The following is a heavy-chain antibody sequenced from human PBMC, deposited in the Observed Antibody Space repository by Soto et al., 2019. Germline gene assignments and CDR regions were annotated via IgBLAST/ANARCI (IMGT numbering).Heavy chain of an antibody. V-gene: IGHV3-30*18. D-gene: IGHD2-21*02. Sequence: QVQLVDSGGGVVQPGRSLRLSCAASGFTFSSYGMHWVRQAPGKGLEWVAVISYDGSNKYYADSVNGRLTVYRDKYKNKLYLQVNSLRADDTAVYYCAKDKVPVVVTAPFDYWGQGTLVTVSS. CDR3: AKDKVPVVVTAPFDY. CDR1: GFTFSSYG. CDR2: ISYDGSNK. J-gene: IGHJ4*02.